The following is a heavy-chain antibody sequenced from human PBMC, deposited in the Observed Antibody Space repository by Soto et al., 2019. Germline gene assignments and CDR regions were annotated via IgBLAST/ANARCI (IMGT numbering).Heavy chain of an antibody. J-gene: IGHJ6*02. Sequence: QVQLVQSGTEVKKPGASVKVSCKASGYRFTHYVIHWVRQAPGQRLEWMGWMNPNSGNTGYAQKFQGRVTMTRNTSISTAYMELSSLRSEDTAVYYCAREKTSYGMDVWGQGTTVTVSS. CDR2: MNPNSGNT. CDR3: AREKTSYGMDV. V-gene: IGHV1-8*02. CDR1: GYRFTHYV.